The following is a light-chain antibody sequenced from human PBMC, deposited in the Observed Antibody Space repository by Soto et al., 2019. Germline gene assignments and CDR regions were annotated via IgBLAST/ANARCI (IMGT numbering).Light chain of an antibody. Sequence: EIVLTQSPATLSLSPGDRVTLSCRASESLFGFLAWYQQKPGQSPRLLIYGGSTRATGIPARFSGSGSATDFSLTISSLQSEDFAVFLCQRHSDRPFASGVGTKLEI. J-gene: IGKJ2*01. V-gene: IGKV3-15*01. CDR1: ESLFGF. CDR2: GGS. CDR3: QRHSDRPFA.